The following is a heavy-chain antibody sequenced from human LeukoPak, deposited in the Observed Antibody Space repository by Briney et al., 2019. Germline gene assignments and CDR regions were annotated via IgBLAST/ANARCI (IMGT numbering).Heavy chain of an antibody. D-gene: IGHD6-19*01. Sequence: GGSLRLSCATSGFTFVDYGLSWVRQAPGKGLEWVSSISSRSSYIYYADSVKGRFTISRDNAKNSLYLQLNSLRAEDTAVYYCARERSSGYVFDVWGQGTMVTVS. CDR1: GFTFVDYG. J-gene: IGHJ3*01. CDR3: ARERSSGYVFDV. CDR2: ISSRSSYI. V-gene: IGHV3-21*01.